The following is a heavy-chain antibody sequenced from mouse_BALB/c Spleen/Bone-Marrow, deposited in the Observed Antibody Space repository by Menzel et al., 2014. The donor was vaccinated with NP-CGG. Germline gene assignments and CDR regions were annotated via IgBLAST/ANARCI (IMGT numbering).Heavy chain of an antibody. D-gene: IGHD1-1*01. Sequence: QVQLQQSGAELVKPGASVKLSCKASGYTFTGYWMNWGKQRPGQGLEWIGEINPSNGRTNYNEKFKSMATLTVDKSSSPACMHLSSLTSEDYAVFNCARLIYGSSYIVDFWGQGTSVTVSS. V-gene: IGHV1S81*02. CDR3: ARLIYGSSYIVDF. CDR2: INPSNGRT. CDR1: GYTFTGYW. J-gene: IGHJ4*01.